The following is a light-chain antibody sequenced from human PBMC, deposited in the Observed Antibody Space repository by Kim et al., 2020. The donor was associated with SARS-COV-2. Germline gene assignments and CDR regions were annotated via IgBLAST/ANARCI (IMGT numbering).Light chain of an antibody. CDR2: AAS. CDR1: QGISSY. CDR3: QQYYSYPQA. Sequence: PSPSSLSASTGDRVTITCRASQGISSYLAWYQQKPGKAPKLLIYAASTLQSGVPSRFSGSGSGTDFTLTISCLQSEDFATYFCQQYYSYPQAFGGGTNLDI. V-gene: IGKV1-8*01. J-gene: IGKJ4*01.